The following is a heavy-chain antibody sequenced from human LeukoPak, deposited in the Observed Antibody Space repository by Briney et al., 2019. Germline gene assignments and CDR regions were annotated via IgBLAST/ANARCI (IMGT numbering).Heavy chain of an antibody. CDR2: TSSTDDTI. V-gene: IGHV3-11*04. CDR3: TKDRPEAYFDY. Sequence: GGSLRLSCAASGITFSDDYMGWIRQAPGKGLEWVSYTSSTDDTIYYADSVKGRFTISRDNSKNTLYLQMNSLRVEDTAVYYCTKDRPEAYFDYWGQGTLVTVSS. J-gene: IGHJ4*02. CDR1: GITFSDDY. D-gene: IGHD2-2*01.